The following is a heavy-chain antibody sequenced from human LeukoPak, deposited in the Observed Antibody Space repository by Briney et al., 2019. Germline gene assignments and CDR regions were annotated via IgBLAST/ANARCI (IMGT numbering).Heavy chain of an antibody. CDR1: GGSISSYY. CDR3: ARREWMGAYNRFDP. Sequence: PSETLSLTCTVSGGSISSYYWSWIRQPPGKGLEWIGYIYYSGSTNYNPSLKSRVTISVDTSKNQFSLKLSSVTTADTAVYYCARREWMGAYNRFDPWGQGTLVTVSS. CDR2: IYYSGST. J-gene: IGHJ5*02. D-gene: IGHD3-3*01. V-gene: IGHV4-59*01.